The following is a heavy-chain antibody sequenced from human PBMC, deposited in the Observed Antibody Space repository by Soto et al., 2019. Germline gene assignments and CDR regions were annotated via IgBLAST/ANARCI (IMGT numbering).Heavy chain of an antibody. CDR3: ARVTPYYYDSSGQAPNDAFDI. CDR1: GGTFRSYA. J-gene: IGHJ3*02. CDR2: IIPIFGTA. D-gene: IGHD3-22*01. Sequence: GAPVKVSCKASGGTFRSYAFSWVRQGPGQGVEWVGGIIPIFGTANYAQKFQGRVTITADESTSTAYMELSSLRSEDTAVYYCARVTPYYYDSSGQAPNDAFDIWGQGTMVTVSS. V-gene: IGHV1-69*01.